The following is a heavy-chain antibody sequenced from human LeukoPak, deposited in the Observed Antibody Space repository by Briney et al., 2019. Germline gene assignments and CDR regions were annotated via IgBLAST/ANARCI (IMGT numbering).Heavy chain of an antibody. CDR2: ISAYNGNT. V-gene: IGHV1-18*01. CDR3: ARADYCTNGVCYTTGWFDP. CDR1: GYTFTSYG. J-gene: IGHJ5*02. Sequence: GASVKVSCKASGYTFTSYGISWVRQAPGQGLEWMGWISAYNGNTNYAQKLQGRVTMTTDTSTSTAYMELRSLRSDDTAVYYCARADYCTNGVCYTTGWFDPWGQGTLVTVSS. D-gene: IGHD2-8*01.